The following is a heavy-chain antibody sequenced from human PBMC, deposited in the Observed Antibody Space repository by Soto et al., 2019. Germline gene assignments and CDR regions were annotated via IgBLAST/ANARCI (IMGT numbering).Heavy chain of an antibody. Sequence: GGSLRLSCAASGFTFSSYWMRWVRQAPGKGLEWVANIKQDGREKYYVDSVKGRCTISRDNAKNALYLQINSHKAEDTAVYYFARQDIVVVPAAMPGRSYYDYFMDVWGQESTVTVS. J-gene: IGHJ6*03. V-gene: IGHV3-7*01. CDR2: IKQDGREK. CDR3: ARQDIVVVPAAMPGRSYYDYFMDV. D-gene: IGHD2-2*01. CDR1: GFTFSSYW.